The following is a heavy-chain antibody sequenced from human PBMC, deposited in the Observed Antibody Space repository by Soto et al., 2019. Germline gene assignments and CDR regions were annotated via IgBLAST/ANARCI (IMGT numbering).Heavy chain of an antibody. Sequence: GGSLRLSCVASGFTFSSYDMHWVRQAPGKGLEYVSSISSNGGTTYYGNSVKGRFTISRDNSKNTLYLQMNSLRAEDTAVYYCARDTQYGAAAGTLFDYWGQGTLVTVSS. CDR2: ISSNGGTT. V-gene: IGHV3-64*01. J-gene: IGHJ4*02. D-gene: IGHD6-13*01. CDR3: ARDTQYGAAAGTLFDY. CDR1: GFTFSSYD.